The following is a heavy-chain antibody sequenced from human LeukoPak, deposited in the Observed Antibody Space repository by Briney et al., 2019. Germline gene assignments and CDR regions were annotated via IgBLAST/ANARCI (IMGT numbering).Heavy chain of an antibody. CDR3: ARAPPVAGSDYFDY. Sequence: GGSLRLSCAASGFTFSSYSMTWVRQAPGKGLEWVSSISSSSSYIYYADSVKGRFTISRDNAKNSLYLQMNSLRAEDTAVYYCARAPPVAGSDYFDYWGKGTLVTVSS. CDR1: GFTFSSYS. V-gene: IGHV3-21*01. J-gene: IGHJ4*02. D-gene: IGHD6-19*01. CDR2: ISSSSSYI.